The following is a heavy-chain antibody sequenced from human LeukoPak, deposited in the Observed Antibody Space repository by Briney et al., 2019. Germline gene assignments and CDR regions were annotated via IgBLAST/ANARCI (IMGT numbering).Heavy chain of an antibody. J-gene: IGHJ4*02. V-gene: IGHV3-23*01. CDR3: AKDYSFSNFN. Sequence: PGGSLRLSCAASGFSFTNYAMSWVRQAPARGPEWLSSMKGGGETFYADSVKGRFTISRDNTKKSLFLQLNSLSVEDTAMYYCAKDYSFSNFNWGQGTLVTVSS. CDR1: GFSFTNYA. CDR2: MKGGGET. D-gene: IGHD2-15*01.